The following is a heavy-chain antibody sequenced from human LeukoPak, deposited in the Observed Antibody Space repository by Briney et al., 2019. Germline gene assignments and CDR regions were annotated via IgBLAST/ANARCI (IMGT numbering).Heavy chain of an antibody. V-gene: IGHV1-18*01. D-gene: IGHD3-10*01. CDR2: ISAYNGNT. J-gene: IGHJ4*02. CDR3: ARDTSWSGYRSGGGAEGY. CDR1: GYTFTSYG. Sequence: ASVKVSCKASGYTFTSYGISWVRQAPGQGLEWMGWISAYNGNTNYAQKLQGRVTMTTDTSTSTAYMELRSLRSDETAVYYCARDTSWSGYRSGGGAEGYWGQGALVTVSS.